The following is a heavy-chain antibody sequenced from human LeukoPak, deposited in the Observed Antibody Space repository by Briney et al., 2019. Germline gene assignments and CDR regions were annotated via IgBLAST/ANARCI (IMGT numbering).Heavy chain of an antibody. Sequence: ASVKVSCKASGYTFTSYAMHWVRQAPGQRLEWMGWINAGNGNTKYSQKFQGRVTITRDTSASTAYMELSSLRSEDTAVYYCARGTSRGEYYYYYMDVWGKGTTVTVSS. CDR2: INAGNGNT. J-gene: IGHJ6*03. CDR1: GYTFTSYA. CDR3: ARGTSRGEYYYYYMDV. V-gene: IGHV1-3*01.